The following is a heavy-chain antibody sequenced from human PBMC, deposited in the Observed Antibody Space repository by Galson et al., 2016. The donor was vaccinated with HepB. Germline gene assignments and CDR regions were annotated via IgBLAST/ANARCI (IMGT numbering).Heavy chain of an antibody. CDR1: GLTFSRFW. CDR3: ARDDLESNYFYYHGMDV. J-gene: IGHJ6*02. D-gene: IGHD1-1*01. V-gene: IGHV3-30*03. Sequence: SLRLSCAASGLTFSRFWMTWVRQAPGKGLEWVAAISYGGRDEYYADSVKGRSTISRDNSKNTLYLQMDSLRAEDTAVYYCARDDLESNYFYYHGMDVWGQGTTVTVSS. CDR2: ISYGGRDE.